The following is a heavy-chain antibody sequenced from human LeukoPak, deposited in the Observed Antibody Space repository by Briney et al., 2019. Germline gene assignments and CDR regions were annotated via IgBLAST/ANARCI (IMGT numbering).Heavy chain of an antibody. CDR1: GYTFTSYG. CDR3: ARSYDYVWGSYRRDYYFDY. CDR2: ISAYNGNT. D-gene: IGHD3-16*02. V-gene: IGHV1-18*01. Sequence: GASVKVSCKASGYTFTSYGISWVRQAPGQGLEWMGWISAYNGNTNYAQKLQGRVTMTTDTSTSTAYMELRSLRSDDTAVYYCARSYDYVWGSYRRDYYFDYWGQGTLVTVSS. J-gene: IGHJ4*02.